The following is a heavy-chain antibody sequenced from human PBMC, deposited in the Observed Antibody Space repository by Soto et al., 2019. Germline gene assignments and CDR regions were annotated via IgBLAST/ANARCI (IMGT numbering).Heavy chain of an antibody. CDR1: GGTFSSYA. J-gene: IGHJ6*02. CDR3: AREYGLGYCSGGSCGYYGMDV. CDR2: VIPIFGTA. V-gene: IGHV1-69*01. Sequence: VKFSCKASGGTFSSYAISWVRQAPGQGLEWMGGVIPIFGTANYAQKFQGRVTITADESTSTAYMELSSLRSDDTAVYSCAREYGLGYCSGGSCGYYGMDVWGQGTTVTVSS. D-gene: IGHD2-15*01.